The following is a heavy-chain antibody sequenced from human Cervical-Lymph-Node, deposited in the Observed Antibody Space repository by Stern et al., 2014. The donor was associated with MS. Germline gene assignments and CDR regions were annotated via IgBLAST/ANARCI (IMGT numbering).Heavy chain of an antibody. CDR3: AHIPTVTTLHFDY. D-gene: IGHD4-17*01. Sequence: QVTLREFGPTLVKPTQSLTLTCTFSGFSLNTYGVGLGRLRQPPGMDLEWLALIYGDYDKRYSPTLKSRLTITKDTSKKRVVLTVTNMDPVDPATYFCAHIPTVTTLHFDYWGQGTLVTVSS. CDR2: IYGDYDK. CDR1: GFSLNTYGVG. J-gene: IGHJ4*02. V-gene: IGHV2-5*02.